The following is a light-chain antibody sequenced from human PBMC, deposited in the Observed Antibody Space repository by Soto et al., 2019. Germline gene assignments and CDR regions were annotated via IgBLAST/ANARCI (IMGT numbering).Light chain of an antibody. CDR1: SSNVGGYNY. Sequence: QSALTQPASVSWSPGQSITISCTGTSSNVGGYNYVSWYQQHPGKAPKLMIYEVSNRPSGVSNRFSGSKSGNTASLTISGLQAEDEADYYCSSYTSSSTLVFGGGTQLTV. CDR2: EVS. J-gene: IGLJ2*01. CDR3: SSYTSSSTLV. V-gene: IGLV2-14*01.